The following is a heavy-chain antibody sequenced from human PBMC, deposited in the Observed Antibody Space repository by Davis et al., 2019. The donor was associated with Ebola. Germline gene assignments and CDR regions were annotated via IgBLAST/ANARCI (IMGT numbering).Heavy chain of an antibody. CDR2: ISAYNGNT. J-gene: IGHJ5*02. D-gene: IGHD2-15*01. CDR3: ARGGCSGGSCYSGGWFDP. Sequence: AASVKVSCKASGYTFTSYGITWVRQAPGQGLEWMGWISAYNGNTNYAQKLQGRVTMTTDTSTSTAYMELRSLRSDDTAVYYCARGGCSGGSCYSGGWFDPWGQGTLVTGSS. CDR1: GYTFTSYG. V-gene: IGHV1-18*04.